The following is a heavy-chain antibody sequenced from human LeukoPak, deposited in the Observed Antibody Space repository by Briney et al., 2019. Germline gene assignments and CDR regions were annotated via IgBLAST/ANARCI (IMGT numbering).Heavy chain of an antibody. CDR1: GGSISSYY. CDR2: IYYSGST. V-gene: IGHV4-59*01. Sequence: SETLSLTCTVSGGSISSYYWSWIWQPPGKGLEWIGYIYYSGSTNYNPSLKSRVTISVDTSKNQFSLKLSSVTAADTAVYYCARVQGYSGSYPFDYWGQGTLVTVSS. D-gene: IGHD1-26*01. J-gene: IGHJ4*02. CDR3: ARVQGYSGSYPFDY.